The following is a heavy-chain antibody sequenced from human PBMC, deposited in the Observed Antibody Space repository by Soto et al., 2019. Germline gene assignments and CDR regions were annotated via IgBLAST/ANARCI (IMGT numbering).Heavy chain of an antibody. V-gene: IGHV4-4*02. D-gene: IGHD2-21*02. CDR1: GGSISSSNW. CDR3: ARVDLCGGDCYYFDY. J-gene: IGHJ4*02. Sequence: QVQLQESGPGLVKPSGTLSLTCAVSGGSISSSNWWSWVRKPPGKGLEWIGEIYHSGSTNYNPSLKSRVTIAVDKSKNQFSLKLSSVTAADTAVYYCARVDLCGGDCYYFDYCGQGTLATVSS. CDR2: IYHSGST.